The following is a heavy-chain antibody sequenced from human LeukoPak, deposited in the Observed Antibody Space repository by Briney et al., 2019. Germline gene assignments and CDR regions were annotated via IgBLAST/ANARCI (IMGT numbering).Heavy chain of an antibody. CDR2: INTNTGNP. Sequence: GASVKVSCKASGYTFTSYAMNWVRQAPGQGLEWMGWINTNTGNPTYAQGFTGRFVFSLDTSVSTAYLQISSLKAEDTAVYYCARDFSRYFDWLLEGWYFDYWGQGTLVTVSS. CDR1: GYTFTSYA. V-gene: IGHV7-4-1*02. D-gene: IGHD3-9*01. J-gene: IGHJ4*02. CDR3: ARDFSRYFDWLLEGWYFDY.